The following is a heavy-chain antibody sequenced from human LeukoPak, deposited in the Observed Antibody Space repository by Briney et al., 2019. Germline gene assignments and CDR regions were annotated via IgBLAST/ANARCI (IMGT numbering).Heavy chain of an antibody. CDR1: GGSFSGYY. D-gene: IGHD5-18*01. J-gene: IGHJ4*02. Sequence: NPSETLSLTCAVYGGSFSGYYWSWIRQPPGKGLEWIGEINHSGSTNYNPSLKSRVTISVDTSKNQFSPKLSSVTAADTAVYYCARVRGYSYGWGDYWGQGTLVTVSS. V-gene: IGHV4-34*01. CDR3: ARVRGYSYGWGDY. CDR2: INHSGST.